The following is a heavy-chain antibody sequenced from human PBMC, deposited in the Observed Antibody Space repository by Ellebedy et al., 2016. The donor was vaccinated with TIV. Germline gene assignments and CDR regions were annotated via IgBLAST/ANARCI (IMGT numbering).Heavy chain of an antibody. CDR2: ISHDGRST. CDR1: GFTFSSYW. D-gene: IGHD3-9*01. J-gene: IGHJ4*02. CDR3: VREDYDILTGYSMTDY. Sequence: GESLKISCAASGFTFSSYWMHWVRQAPGKGLVWVSRISHDGRSTSHADYVKGRFIISRHNAKNTVYLQMNSLRSEDTAVYYCVREDYDILTGYSMTDYWGQGTLVTVSS. V-gene: IGHV3-74*01.